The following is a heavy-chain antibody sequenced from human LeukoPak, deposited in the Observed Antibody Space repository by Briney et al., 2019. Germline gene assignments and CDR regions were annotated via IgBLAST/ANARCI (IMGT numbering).Heavy chain of an antibody. D-gene: IGHD4-17*01. J-gene: IGHJ3*02. Sequence: PSETLSLTGTVSGGSVSSGIYYWSWIRQPPGKGLEWIGYIYYSGSTNYNPSLKSRVTISVDTSKNQFSLKLSSVTAADTAVYYCARGRTTVTSYAFDIWGQGTMVTVSS. CDR1: GGSVSSGIYY. V-gene: IGHV4-61*01. CDR3: ARGRTTVTSYAFDI. CDR2: IYYSGST.